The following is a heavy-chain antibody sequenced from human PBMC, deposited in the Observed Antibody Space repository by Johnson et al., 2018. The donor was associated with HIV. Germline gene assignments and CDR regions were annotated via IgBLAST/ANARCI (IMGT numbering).Heavy chain of an antibody. V-gene: IGHV3-20*04. CDR2: INWNGGST. CDR1: GFTFDDYG. D-gene: IGHD2-15*01. J-gene: IGHJ3*02. Sequence: VQLVESGGGVVRPGGSLRLSCAASGFTFDDYGMSWVRQGPGKGLEWVSGINWNGGSTGYADSVRGRFTISRDNAKDSLYLQMNSLRAEAAALYYCARSGRTATDAFDIWGQGTMVTVSS. CDR3: ARSGRTATDAFDI.